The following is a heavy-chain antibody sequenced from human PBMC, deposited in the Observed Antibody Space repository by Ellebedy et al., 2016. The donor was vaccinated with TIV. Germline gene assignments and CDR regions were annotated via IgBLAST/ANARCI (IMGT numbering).Heavy chain of an antibody. CDR3: ARYIMVRGVIRDLDAFDI. J-gene: IGHJ3*02. V-gene: IGHV4-59*08. CDR1: GGSISSYY. Sequence: MPSETLSLTCTVSGGSISSYYWSWIRQPPGKGLEWIGYIYYSGSTNYNPSLKSRVTISVDTSKNQFSLKLSSVTAADTAVFYCARYIMVRGVIRDLDAFDIWGQGTMVTVSS. D-gene: IGHD3-10*01. CDR2: IYYSGST.